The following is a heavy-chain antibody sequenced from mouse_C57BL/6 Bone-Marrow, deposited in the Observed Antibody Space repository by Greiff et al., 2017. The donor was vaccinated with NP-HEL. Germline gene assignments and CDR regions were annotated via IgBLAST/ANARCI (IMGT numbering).Heavy chain of an antibody. J-gene: IGHJ2*01. CDR1: GYTFTSYW. CDR2: IDPSDSYP. CDR3: ARCGPYYFDY. V-gene: IGHV1-50*01. Sequence: QVQLQQPGAELVKPGASVKLSCKASGYTFTSYWMQWVKQRPGQGLEWIGEIDPSDSYPTYNQKFKGKATLTVDTSSSTSYMQLSSLTSDDSAVYYCARCGPYYFDYWGQGTTLTVSS. D-gene: IGHD1-1*02.